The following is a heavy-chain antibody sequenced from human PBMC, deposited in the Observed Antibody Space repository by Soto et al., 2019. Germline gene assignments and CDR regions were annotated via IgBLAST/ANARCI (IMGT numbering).Heavy chain of an antibody. CDR3: ARRWGAAVDC. D-gene: IGHD1-26*01. J-gene: IGHJ4*02. Sequence: QVQLQESGPGLVKPSETLSLTCTVSGGSISSYYWSWIRQPPGKGLEWIGYIYYSGSTNYNPSLRXRVTISVDTSKNQFSLKLSSVTAADTAVYYCARRWGAAVDCWGQGTLVTVSS. CDR1: GGSISSYY. CDR2: IYYSGST. V-gene: IGHV4-59*08.